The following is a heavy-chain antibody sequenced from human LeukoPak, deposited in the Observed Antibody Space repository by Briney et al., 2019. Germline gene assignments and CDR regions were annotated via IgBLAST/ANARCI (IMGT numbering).Heavy chain of an antibody. Sequence: GGSLRLSCAASGFTFNNHWMTWVRQAPGKGLEWVANINQDRSEIYYVDSVRGRFIISRDNAKNSLYLQMNSLRAEDTAVYYCARDRGLYSSGWYFDYWGQGTLVTVSS. J-gene: IGHJ4*02. D-gene: IGHD6-19*01. V-gene: IGHV3-7*01. CDR1: GFTFNNHW. CDR2: INQDRSEI. CDR3: ARDRGLYSSGWYFDY.